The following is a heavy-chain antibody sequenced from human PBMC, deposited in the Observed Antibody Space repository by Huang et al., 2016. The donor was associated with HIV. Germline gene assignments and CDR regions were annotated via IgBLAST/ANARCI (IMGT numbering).Heavy chain of an antibody. CDR2: SNHSEGT. CDR1: GGSFSGYY. J-gene: IGHJ6*03. V-gene: IGHV4-34*01. CDR3: ARGQGGYYYYYMDV. Sequence: QVQLQQWGAGLLRPSETLSLTCAVYGGSFSGYYGTWIRQPPGKGLEGIGESNHSEGTNDNPSRKSRGTISVDTARNQFSLTLTSVTAADTAVYYCARGQGGYYYYYMDVWGKGTTVTVSS.